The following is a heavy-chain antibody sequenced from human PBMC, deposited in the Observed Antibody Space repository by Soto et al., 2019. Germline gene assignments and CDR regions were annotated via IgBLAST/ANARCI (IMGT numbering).Heavy chain of an antibody. CDR2: IIPIFGTA. CDR1: GGTFSSYA. Sequence: SVKVSCKASGGTFSSYAISWVRQAPGQGLEWMGGIIPIFGTANYAQKFQGRVTITADESTSTAYMELSSLRSEDTAVYYCAKEYSSSWRFYYYYGMDVWGQGTTVTVSS. V-gene: IGHV1-69*13. CDR3: AKEYSSSWRFYYYYGMDV. D-gene: IGHD6-13*01. J-gene: IGHJ6*02.